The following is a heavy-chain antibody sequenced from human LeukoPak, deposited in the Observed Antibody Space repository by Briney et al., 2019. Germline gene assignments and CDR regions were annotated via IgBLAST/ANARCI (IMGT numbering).Heavy chain of an antibody. D-gene: IGHD4-17*01. V-gene: IGHV4-59*08. CDR3: ARGFYGDFDY. Sequence: SETLSLTCTVSGDSFSSFYWSWIRQPPGKGLEWIGYIYDRGSTNYNPSLKSRVTISVDTSKNQFSLKLSSVTAADTAVYYCARGFYGDFDYWGQGTLVTVSS. CDR2: IYDRGST. CDR1: GDSFSSFY. J-gene: IGHJ4*02.